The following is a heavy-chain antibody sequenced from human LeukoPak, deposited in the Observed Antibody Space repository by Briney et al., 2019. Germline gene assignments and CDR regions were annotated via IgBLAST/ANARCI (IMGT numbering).Heavy chain of an antibody. Sequence: ASVKVSCKASGYTFTNYGITWVRQAPGQGLEWMGWISAYNGNTNYAQNVRGRLTMTTDTSTSTAYMELRSLRSDDTAVYYCARWAPSGDRDYYYYYMDVWGKGTTVTVSS. V-gene: IGHV1-18*01. D-gene: IGHD2-21*02. J-gene: IGHJ6*03. CDR2: ISAYNGNT. CDR1: GYTFTNYG. CDR3: ARWAPSGDRDYYYYYMDV.